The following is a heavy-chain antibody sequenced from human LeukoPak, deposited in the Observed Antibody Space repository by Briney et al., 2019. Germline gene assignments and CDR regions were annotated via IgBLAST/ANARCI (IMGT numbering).Heavy chain of an antibody. CDR2: ILYTGDT. Sequence: SETLSLTCAVSGASVSSGNWWNWARQSPGKGLEWIAEILYTGDTNYNPSLRSRVTLSIDNSNNEASLKLASVTAADSAVYYCSRAQRGCSANSCYLDPWGPGILVTVSS. CDR3: SRAQRGCSANSCYLDP. D-gene: IGHD2-15*01. J-gene: IGHJ5*02. V-gene: IGHV4-4*02. CDR1: GASVSSGNW.